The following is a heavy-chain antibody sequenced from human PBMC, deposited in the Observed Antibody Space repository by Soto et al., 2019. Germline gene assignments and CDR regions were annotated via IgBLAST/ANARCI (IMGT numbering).Heavy chain of an antibody. Sequence: DVQLVESGGGLVKPGGSLRLSCAASGFNFITFSMNWVRQAPGKGLEWVSSISASSSSIYYAESVKGRFTVSRDNAKNSLYLKMNSLTAEDPALYYCVRDAYNRDAFDIWGQGTTVTVSS. V-gene: IGHV3-21*01. CDR3: VRDAYNRDAFDI. J-gene: IGHJ3*02. CDR2: ISASSSSI. D-gene: IGHD1-20*01. CDR1: GFNFITFS.